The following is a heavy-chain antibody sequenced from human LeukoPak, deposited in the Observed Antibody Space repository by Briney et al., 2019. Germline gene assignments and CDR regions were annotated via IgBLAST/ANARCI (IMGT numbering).Heavy chain of an antibody. CDR3: ARVVGASAFGI. Sequence: SVKVSCKASGGTFSSYAISWVRQAPGQGLEWMGGIIPIFGTANYAQKFQGRVTITADKSTSTAYMKLSSLRSEDTAVYYCARVVGASAFGIWGQGTMVTVSS. V-gene: IGHV1-69*06. CDR2: IIPIFGTA. J-gene: IGHJ3*02. CDR1: GGTFSSYA. D-gene: IGHD1-26*01.